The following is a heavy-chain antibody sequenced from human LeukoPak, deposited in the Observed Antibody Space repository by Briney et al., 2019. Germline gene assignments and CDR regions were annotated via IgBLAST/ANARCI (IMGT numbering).Heavy chain of an antibody. D-gene: IGHD2-2*02. V-gene: IGHV3-7*01. CDR2: IRQDGSKI. Sequence: GGSLRLSCAASGFTFSTYWMSWVRQAPGKGLEWVANIRQDGSKIYYVDSVKGRFTISRDNAKNSLYLQMNSLRAEDTAVYYCARESTYCSSTSCYTGVDDYWGQGTLVTVSS. J-gene: IGHJ4*02. CDR3: ARESTYCSSTSCYTGVDDY. CDR1: GFTFSTYW.